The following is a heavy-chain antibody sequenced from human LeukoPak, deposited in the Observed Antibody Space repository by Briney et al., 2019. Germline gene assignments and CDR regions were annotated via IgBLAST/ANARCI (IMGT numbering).Heavy chain of an antibody. D-gene: IGHD3-10*01. Sequence: SETLSLTCTVSGVSISSSSYYWSWIRQPAGKGLEWIGRIYTSGSTNYNPSLKSRVTMSVDTSKNQFSLKLSSVTAADTAVYYCARMVRGALDYWGQGTLVTVSS. CDR2: IYTSGST. CDR3: ARMVRGALDY. V-gene: IGHV4-61*02. CDR1: GVSISSSSYY. J-gene: IGHJ4*02.